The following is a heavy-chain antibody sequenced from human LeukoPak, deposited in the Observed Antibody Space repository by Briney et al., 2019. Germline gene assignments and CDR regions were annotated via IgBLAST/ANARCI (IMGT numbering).Heavy chain of an antibody. CDR2: ISWNSASV. J-gene: IGHJ4*02. V-gene: IGHV3-9*01. CDR3: AKDYGYSSSWYDY. CDR1: GFTFDEYG. D-gene: IGHD6-13*01. Sequence: GGSLRLSCAASGFTFDEYGMHWVRQAPGKGLEWVSSISWNSASVGYVDSVKGRFTISRDNAKNSLYLQMNSLRAEDTAFYYCAKDYGYSSSWYDYWGQGTLVTVSS.